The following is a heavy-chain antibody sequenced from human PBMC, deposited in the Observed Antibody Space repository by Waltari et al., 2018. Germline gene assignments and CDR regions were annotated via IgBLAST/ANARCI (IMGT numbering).Heavy chain of an antibody. Sequence: EVQLVESGGGLIQPGGSLRLSCAVSGVSVSENYMTWVRQAPGKGLEWVSLLYRDGLTSYAESVKGRFTISRDTSKNVLYLQVDRLTAGDTAVYYCATHTPFNDFGASGYFYFFDYWGRGTLVTVSS. J-gene: IGHJ4*02. CDR1: GVSVSENY. CDR2: LYRDGLT. V-gene: IGHV3-53*01. CDR3: ATHTPFNDFGASGYFYFFDY. D-gene: IGHD3-22*01.